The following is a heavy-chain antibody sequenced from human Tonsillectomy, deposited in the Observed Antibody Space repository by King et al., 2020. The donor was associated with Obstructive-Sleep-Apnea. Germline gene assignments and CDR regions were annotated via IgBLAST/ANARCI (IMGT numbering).Heavy chain of an antibody. CDR3: ARGYYSYDMDV. CDR1: GGSISSYY. J-gene: IGHJ6*02. Sequence: VQLQESGPGLVKPSETLSLTCTVSGGSISSYYWIWIRQPPGKGLEWIGYIYYSGTTNYNPSLKSRVTISLDTSKNQFSLKLSSVTAADTAVYYCARGYYSYDMDVWGQGTTVTVSS. V-gene: IGHV4-59*01. CDR2: IYYSGTT.